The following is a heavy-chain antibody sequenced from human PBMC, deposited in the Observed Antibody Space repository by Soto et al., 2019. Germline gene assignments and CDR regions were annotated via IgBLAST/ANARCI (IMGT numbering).Heavy chain of an antibody. V-gene: IGHV1-46*01. J-gene: IGHJ4*02. Sequence: ASVKVSCKASGYIFTNHYIHWVRQAPGQGLEWMGIINPSGGSTNYLQKFQGRITMTRDTSTSTVYMELSSLRSEDTAVYFCARADYDDSSGFYYDCWGQGSLVTVS. D-gene: IGHD3-22*01. CDR1: GYIFTNHY. CDR2: INPSGGST. CDR3: ARADYDDSSGFYYDC.